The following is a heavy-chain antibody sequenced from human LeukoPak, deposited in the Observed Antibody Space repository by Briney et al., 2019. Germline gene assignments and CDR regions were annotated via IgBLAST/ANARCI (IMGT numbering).Heavy chain of an antibody. CDR1: VYTFTRHY. V-gene: IGHV1-46*01. Sequence: ASVTVSFTASVYTFTRHYIQWVRQAPGQGLEGMGIINPSGGSTSYAQKFQGRVTLTRDTSTSTVYMELSSLRSEDTAVYYRARERGVAVAGEGVDPWGQGTLVTVSS. CDR3: ARERGVAVAGEGVDP. CDR2: INPSGGST. J-gene: IGHJ5*02. D-gene: IGHD6-19*01.